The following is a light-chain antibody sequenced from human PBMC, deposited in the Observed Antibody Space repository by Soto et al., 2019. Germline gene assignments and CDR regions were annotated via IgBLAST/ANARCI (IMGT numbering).Light chain of an antibody. Sequence: EIVLTQSPATLSLSPGERATLSCRASQSVSSYFAWYQQKAGQPPRLLIYNASNRATDIPARFSGSGSGTDFTLTISSLEPEDFAVYYCEQRRNWPPVTFGQGTRLEIK. CDR2: NAS. J-gene: IGKJ5*01. CDR1: QSVSSY. CDR3: EQRRNWPPVT. V-gene: IGKV3-11*01.